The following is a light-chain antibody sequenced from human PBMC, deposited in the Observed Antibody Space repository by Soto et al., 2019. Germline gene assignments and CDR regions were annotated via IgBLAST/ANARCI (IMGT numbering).Light chain of an antibody. CDR3: QQSYRFPFT. V-gene: IGKV1-12*01. Sequence: DIQMTQSPSFVSASVGDRVTITCRASQGISAWLAWYQQQPGKAPKLLIYDTSILESGVPSRFSGSGSGIHFTLTTRSLQPEDFGTYYCQQSYRFPFTFCQGTKLEIK. CDR2: DTS. J-gene: IGKJ2*01. CDR1: QGISAW.